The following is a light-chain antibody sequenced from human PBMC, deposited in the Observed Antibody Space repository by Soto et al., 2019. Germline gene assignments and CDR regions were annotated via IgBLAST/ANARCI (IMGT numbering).Light chain of an antibody. CDR3: TSDAGGNNV. CDR1: SSDVGGYNY. J-gene: IGLJ1*01. V-gene: IGLV2-8*01. CDR2: EVN. Sequence: QSALPQPPSASGSPGPSVTISCTGTSSDVGGYNYVSWYQQHPRKVPKLMVYEVNKRPSGVPDRFSGSKSGNTASLTVSGLQAEEEADDYCTSDAGGNNVFGTGTKVTVL.